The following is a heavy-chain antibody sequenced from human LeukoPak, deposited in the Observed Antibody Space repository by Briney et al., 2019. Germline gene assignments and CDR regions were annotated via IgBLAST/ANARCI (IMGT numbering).Heavy chain of an antibody. D-gene: IGHD6-6*01. J-gene: IGHJ6*03. V-gene: IGHV3-21*05. CDR1: GFTFSSYE. CDR3: ATEHEPGGSSLYYYYMDV. Sequence: PGGSLRLSCVASGFTFSSYEMNWVRQAPGKGLEWVSYITSSGSSIYYADSVKGRFTISRDNAKNSLYLQMNSLRAEDTAVYYCATEHEPGGSSLYYYYMDVWGKGTTVTVSS. CDR2: ITSSGSSI.